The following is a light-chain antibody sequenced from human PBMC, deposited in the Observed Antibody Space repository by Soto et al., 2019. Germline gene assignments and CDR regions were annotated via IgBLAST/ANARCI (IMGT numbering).Light chain of an antibody. Sequence: DIQMTQSPPSLSASVADRVTITSHASQDISNYLNWYQQKLGKAPKLLIYDASNLETGVPSRFSGTGSGTDFTFTISSLQPEDIATYYCQQYSHLITFGQGTRLDI. J-gene: IGKJ5*01. CDR1: QDISNY. CDR3: QQYSHLIT. V-gene: IGKV1-33*01. CDR2: DAS.